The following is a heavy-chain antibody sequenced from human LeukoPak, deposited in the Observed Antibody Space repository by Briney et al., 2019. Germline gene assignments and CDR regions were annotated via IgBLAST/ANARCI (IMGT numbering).Heavy chain of an antibody. Sequence: PGGSLRLSCAVSGFTFISYGMPWVRQAPGKGLAWVSRINTDGSSTAYADSVKGRFTISRDNAKNTLYLQMNSLRAEDTAVYYCARELPREVTLDYWGQGTLVTVSS. CDR2: INTDGSST. V-gene: IGHV3-74*01. D-gene: IGHD2-21*02. CDR3: ARELPREVTLDY. J-gene: IGHJ4*01. CDR1: GFTFISYG.